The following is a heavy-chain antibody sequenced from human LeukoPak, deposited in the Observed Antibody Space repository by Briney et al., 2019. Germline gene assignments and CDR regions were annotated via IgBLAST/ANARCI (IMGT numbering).Heavy chain of an antibody. Sequence: GGSLRLSCAVSGLTFSNYWMHWVRQAPGEGLEWVSYISSSSSTIYYADSVKGRFTISRDNAKNSLYLQMNSLRAEDTAVYYCARDNSPYYYDSSGYLDWGQGTLVTVSS. V-gene: IGHV3-48*04. CDR3: ARDNSPYYYDSSGYLD. D-gene: IGHD3-22*01. J-gene: IGHJ4*02. CDR2: ISSSSSTI. CDR1: GLTFSNYW.